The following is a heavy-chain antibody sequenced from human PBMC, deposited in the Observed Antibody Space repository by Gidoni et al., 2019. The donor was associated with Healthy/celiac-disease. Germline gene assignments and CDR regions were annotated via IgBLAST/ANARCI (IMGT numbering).Heavy chain of an antibody. D-gene: IGHD2-15*01. V-gene: IGHV4-59*01. CDR2: IYYRGST. CDR3: ARGVGVVVAATPILGFDY. CDR1: GRSISSYY. J-gene: IGHJ4*02. Sequence: VQLQESGPGLLQPSETLSLTCTVPGRSISSYYLSSIRQPPGKGLEWIGYIYYRGSTNYNPSLKSRVTISVDTSKNQFSLKLSSVTAADTAVYYCARGVGVVVAATPILGFDYWGQGTLVTVSS.